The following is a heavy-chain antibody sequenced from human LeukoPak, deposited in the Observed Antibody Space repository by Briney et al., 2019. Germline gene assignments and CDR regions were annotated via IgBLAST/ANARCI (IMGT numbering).Heavy chain of an antibody. Sequence: GGSLRLSCAVSGITLSNYGMSWARQAPGKGLEWVAGISDRGSRTNYADSVKGRFTISTDHPKNTLYLQMNSLRAEDTAVYFCAKRGVVIRVILVGFHKEAYYFDSWGQGALVTVSS. CDR2: ISDRGSRT. D-gene: IGHD3-22*01. J-gene: IGHJ4*02. V-gene: IGHV3-23*01. CDR3: AKRGVVIRVILVGFHKEAYYFDS. CDR1: GITLSNYG.